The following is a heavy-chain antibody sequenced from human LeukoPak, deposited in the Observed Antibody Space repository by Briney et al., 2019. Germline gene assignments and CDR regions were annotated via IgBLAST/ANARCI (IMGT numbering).Heavy chain of an antibody. CDR3: AREQWLASSLYYYYYYMDV. CDR1: GFTFSSYE. V-gene: IGHV3-21*01. CDR2: ISSSSSYI. J-gene: IGHJ6*03. Sequence: GGSLRLSCAASGFTFSSYEMNWVRQAPGKGLEWVSSISSSSSYIYYADSVKGRFTISRDNAKNSLYLQMNSLRAEDTAVYYCAREQWLASSLYYYYYYMDVWGKGTTVTVSS. D-gene: IGHD6-19*01.